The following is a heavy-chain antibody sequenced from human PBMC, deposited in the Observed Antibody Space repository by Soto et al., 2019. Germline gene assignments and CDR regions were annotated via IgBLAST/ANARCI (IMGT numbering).Heavy chain of an antibody. CDR3: ARPGFDYHGMDV. CDR2: IDPSDSYT. D-gene: IGHD3-10*01. CDR1: GYSFTSYW. V-gene: IGHV5-10-1*01. Sequence: GEALKISCKGSGYSFTSYWISWVRQMPGKGLEWMGRIDPSDSYTNYSPSFQGHVTISADKSISTAYLQWSSLKASDTAMYYCARPGFDYHGMDVWGQGTTVTVSS. J-gene: IGHJ6*02.